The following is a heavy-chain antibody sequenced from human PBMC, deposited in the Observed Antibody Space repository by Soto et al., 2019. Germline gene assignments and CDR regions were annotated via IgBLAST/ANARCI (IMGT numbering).Heavy chain of an antibody. J-gene: IGHJ6*02. CDR3: ARSQGGSSSLDIYYYYYYGRDV. Sequence: QVQLVQSGAEVKKPGSSVKVSCKAPGGTFSSYDISWVRQAPGQGNAWMGGIIPIFGTAKYAQKFQGRVTITADESTSTGYMELSSLRSEDTAVYYFARSQGGSSSLDIYYYYYYGRDVWGQWTTVTVSS. V-gene: IGHV1-69*01. D-gene: IGHD2-15*01. CDR2: IIPIFGTA. CDR1: GGTFSSYD.